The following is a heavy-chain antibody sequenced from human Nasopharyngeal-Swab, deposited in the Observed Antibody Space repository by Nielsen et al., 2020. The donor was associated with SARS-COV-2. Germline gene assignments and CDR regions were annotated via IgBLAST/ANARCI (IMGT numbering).Heavy chain of an antibody. D-gene: IGHD2/OR15-2a*01. Sequence: VRQAPGKGLEWVAAISGSGDISGSGGSTYYADSVKGRFTISRDNSKNTLSLQMNGLGAEDTAVYYCAKDLRGSYFFWGQGTLVTVSS. V-gene: IGHV3-23*01. CDR3: AKDLRGSYFF. CDR2: ISGSGDISGSGGST. J-gene: IGHJ4*02.